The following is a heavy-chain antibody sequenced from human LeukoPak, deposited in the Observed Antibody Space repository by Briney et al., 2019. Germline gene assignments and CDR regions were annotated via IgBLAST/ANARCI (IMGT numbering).Heavy chain of an antibody. CDR1: GFTFSSYA. V-gene: IGHV3-23*01. D-gene: IGHD2-2*01. Sequence: PGGSLRLSCAASGFTFSSYAMSWVRQAPGKGLEWVSAISGSGGSTYYADSVKGRFTISRDNSKNTLYLQMNSLRAEDTAVYYCAKNGRKYQLLLAAFDIWGQGTMVTVSS. CDR3: AKNGRKYQLLLAAFDI. J-gene: IGHJ3*02. CDR2: ISGSGGST.